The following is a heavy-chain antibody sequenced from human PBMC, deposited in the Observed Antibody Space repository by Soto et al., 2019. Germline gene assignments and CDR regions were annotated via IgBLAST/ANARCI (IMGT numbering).Heavy chain of an antibody. J-gene: IGHJ6*02. V-gene: IGHV1-3*05. CDR2: INIGSGNT. CDR3: ARDGGDCGYRLTYYYYIGMDV. Sequence: QVQLVQSGAEEKQPGASVRVSCKASGYAFSSYAMHWVRQAPGQRLEWMGWINIGSGNTEYSQNFQDRIPITRDTSASTVYMELSSLRSEDTAVYYCARDGGDCGYRLTYYYYIGMDVWGQGTTVTVSS. D-gene: IGHD2-21*02. CDR1: GYAFSSYA.